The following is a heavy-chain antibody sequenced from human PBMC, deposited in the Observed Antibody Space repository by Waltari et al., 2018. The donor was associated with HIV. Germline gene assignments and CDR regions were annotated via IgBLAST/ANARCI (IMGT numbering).Heavy chain of an antibody. V-gene: IGHV4-39*01. D-gene: IGHD1-1*01. CDR1: GGSINTLFYY. CDR2: IYSGGTT. Sequence: QLQLQESGPGLVRPSETLSLTCTVSGGSINTLFYYWAWIRQPPGKGLEWIGGIYSGGTTYYNPSLSSRVTVSVDTSKNHFSLKLNSVTAADTAVYYCARHNTGDPFYNWGQGTLVTVSS. CDR3: ARHNTGDPFYN. J-gene: IGHJ4*02.